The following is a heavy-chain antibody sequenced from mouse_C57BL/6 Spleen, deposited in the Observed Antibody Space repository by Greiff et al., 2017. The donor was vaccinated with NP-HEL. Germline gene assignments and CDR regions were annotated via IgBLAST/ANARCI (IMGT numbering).Heavy chain of an antibody. CDR2: ISDGGSYT. V-gene: IGHV5-4*01. J-gene: IGHJ2*01. CDR1: GFTFSSYT. Sequence: EVKLMESGGGLVKPGGSLKLSCAASGFTFSSYTMSWVRQTPEKRLEWVATISDGGSYTYYPDNVKGRFTISRDNAKNNLYLQMSHLKSEDTAMYYCAREGLFDYWGQGTTLTVSS. CDR3: AREGLFDY. D-gene: IGHD3-3*01.